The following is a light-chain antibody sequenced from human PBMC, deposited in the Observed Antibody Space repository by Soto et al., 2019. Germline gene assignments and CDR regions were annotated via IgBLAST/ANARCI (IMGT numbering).Light chain of an antibody. CDR2: GNS. Sequence: QSVLTQPPSVSAAPGQKVTISCSGSSSNIGNYFPSWYQQLPGTAPKLLIYGNSNRPSGVPDRFSGSKSGTSASLAITGLQAEDEADYYCQSYDSSLSGVVFGGGTKVTVL. CDR1: SSNIGNYF. V-gene: IGLV1-40*01. CDR3: QSYDSSLSGVV. J-gene: IGLJ2*01.